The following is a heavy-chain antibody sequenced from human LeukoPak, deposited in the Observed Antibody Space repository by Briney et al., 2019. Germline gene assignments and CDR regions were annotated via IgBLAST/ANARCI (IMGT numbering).Heavy chain of an antibody. D-gene: IGHD3-10*01. J-gene: IGHJ6*03. CDR3: AKRGPNGSGTYNSLYYYYMDV. Sequence: GGSLRLSCAASGFTVSSNYMSWVRQAPGKGLEWVSMIYRGDLTYYADSVKGRFSISRDNSQNTLYLQMNSLKAEDTAVYYCAKRGPNGSGTYNSLYYYYMDVWGKGTTVTISS. V-gene: IGHV3-66*01. CDR2: IYRGDLT. CDR1: GFTVSSNY.